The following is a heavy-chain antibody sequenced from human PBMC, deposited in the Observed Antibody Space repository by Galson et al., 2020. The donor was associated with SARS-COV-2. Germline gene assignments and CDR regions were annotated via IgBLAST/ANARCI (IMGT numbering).Heavy chain of an antibody. J-gene: IGHJ3*02. V-gene: IGHV3-23*01. D-gene: IGHD3-10*01. Sequence: GGSLRLSCAASGLPLSSYAMSWVPQAPGMGLAWASALIGSGGSTYYAVSVKGRFTISRDNSKNTLYLQMNSLRAEDTAVYYCAKDYDGSGGYSDAFDIWGQGTMVTVSS. CDR2: LIGSGGST. CDR3: AKDYDGSGGYSDAFDI. CDR1: GLPLSSYA.